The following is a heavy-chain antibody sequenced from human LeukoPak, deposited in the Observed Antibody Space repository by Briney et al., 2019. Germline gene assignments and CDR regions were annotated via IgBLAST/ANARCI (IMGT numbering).Heavy chain of an antibody. CDR2: IKQDGSEK. D-gene: IGHD3-3*01. CDR1: GFTFSSYW. V-gene: IGHV3-7*01. J-gene: IGHJ6*03. CDR3: ARQNYDFWSGYLYYYYMDV. Sequence: PGGSLRLSCAASGFTFSSYWMSWVRQAPGKGLEWVANIKQDGSEKYYVDSVKGRFTISRDNAKNSLYLQMNSLRAEDTAVYYCARQNYDFWSGYLYYYYMDVWGKGTTVTVSS.